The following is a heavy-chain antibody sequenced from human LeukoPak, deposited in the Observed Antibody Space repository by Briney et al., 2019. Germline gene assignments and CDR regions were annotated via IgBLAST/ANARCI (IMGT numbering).Heavy chain of an antibody. D-gene: IGHD5-12*01. CDR2: ISGSGGST. V-gene: IGHV3-23*01. J-gene: IGHJ6*03. CDR3: AKEGAIRPDYYSYMDV. Sequence: GGSLRLSCAASGFTFSSYAMSWVRQAPGKGLEWVSAISGSGGSTYYADSVKGRFTISRDNSKHTLYLQMNSLRAEDTAVYYCAKEGAIRPDYYSYMDVWGKGTTVTVSS. CDR1: GFTFSSYA.